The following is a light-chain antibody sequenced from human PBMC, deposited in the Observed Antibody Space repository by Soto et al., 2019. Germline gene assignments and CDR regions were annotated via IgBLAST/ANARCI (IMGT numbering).Light chain of an antibody. CDR2: DVN. Sequence: QSALTQPASVSGSPRQSITISCTGTSSDVGGYNYVSWYQQHPGKAPKLMIYDVNNRPSGVSNRFSGSKSGNTASLTISGLQAEDEADYYCSSYTSSSTVVFGGGTQLTVL. CDR3: SSYTSSSTVV. J-gene: IGLJ2*01. CDR1: SSDVGGYNY. V-gene: IGLV2-14*01.